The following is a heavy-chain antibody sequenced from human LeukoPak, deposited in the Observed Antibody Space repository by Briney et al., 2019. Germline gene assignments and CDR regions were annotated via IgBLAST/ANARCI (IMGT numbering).Heavy chain of an antibody. CDR3: ARVEVTAGYYPHYYYYMDV. J-gene: IGHJ6*03. V-gene: IGHV1-8*03. CDR1: GYTFTSYD. CDR2: MNPNSGNT. Sequence: ASVKVSCKASGYTFTSYDINWVRQATGQGLEWMGWMNPNSGNTGYAQKFQGRVTITRNTSISTAYMELSSLRSEDTAVYYCARVEVTAGYYPHYYYYMDVWGKGTTVTVSS. D-gene: IGHD3-22*01.